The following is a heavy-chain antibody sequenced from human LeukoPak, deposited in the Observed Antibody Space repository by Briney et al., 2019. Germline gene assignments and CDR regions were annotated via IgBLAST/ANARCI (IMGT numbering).Heavy chain of an antibody. CDR1: GFTFDDYA. V-gene: IGHV3-9*01. Sequence: PGRSLRLSCAASGFTFDDYAMHWVRQAPGKGLEWVSGISWNSGSIGYADSVKGRFTISRDNSKNTLYLQMNSLRAEDTAVYYCAKDSRLYYGSGSYYPRDYWGQGTLVTVSS. CDR3: AKDSRLYYGSGSYYPRDY. D-gene: IGHD3-10*01. J-gene: IGHJ4*02. CDR2: ISWNSGSI.